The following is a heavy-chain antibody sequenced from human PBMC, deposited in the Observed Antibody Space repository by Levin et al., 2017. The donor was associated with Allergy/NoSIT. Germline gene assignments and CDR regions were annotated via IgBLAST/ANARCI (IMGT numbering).Heavy chain of an antibody. D-gene: IGHD2-15*01. CDR2: LGNSVGTT. CDR1: GFTFSSYV. CDR3: EKHRSPEIVVVVVAATLPFDY. J-gene: IGHJ4*02. Sequence: PGGSLRLSCAASGFTFSSYVFSWVRQAPGKGLEWVSTLGNSVGTTYYADSVRGRFTISRDNSKNTLYLQMNSLRAEDTAVYYCEKHRSPEIVVVVVAATLPFDYWGQGTLVTVSS. V-gene: IGHV3-23*01.